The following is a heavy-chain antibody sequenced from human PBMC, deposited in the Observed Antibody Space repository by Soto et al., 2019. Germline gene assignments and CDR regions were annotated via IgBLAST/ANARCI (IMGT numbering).Heavy chain of an antibody. D-gene: IGHD3-3*01. CDR1: CWSFAKIS. CDR3: ARRGNDFWSGGSLYYYGIDV. CDR2: IYPGDSDT. Sequence: SLTVIGRGSCWSFAKISVVGVPLIPRKGLEWMGIIYPGDSDTRYSPSFQGQVTISADKSISTAYLQWSSLKASDTAMYYCARRGNDFWSGGSLYYYGIDVWGQGTMLTVSS. J-gene: IGHJ6*02. V-gene: IGHV5-51*01.